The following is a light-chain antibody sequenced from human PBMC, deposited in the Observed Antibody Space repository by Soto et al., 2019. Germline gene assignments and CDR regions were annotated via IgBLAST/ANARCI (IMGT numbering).Light chain of an antibody. CDR3: LQVNSYPRT. CDR1: QGISSF. CDR2: AAT. J-gene: IGKJ1*01. V-gene: IGKV1-9*01. Sequence: DIQLTQSPSFLSASVGDRVTITCRASQGISSFLAWYQQKPGKAPKLLIYAATTLQSGVPSRFSGSGSGTEFTLTVRSLEPEDFASYYCLQVNSYPRTFGQGTKVEIK.